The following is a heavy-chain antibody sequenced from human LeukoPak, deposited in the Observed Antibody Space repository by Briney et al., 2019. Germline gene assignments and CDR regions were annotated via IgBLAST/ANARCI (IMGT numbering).Heavy chain of an antibody. J-gene: IGHJ4*02. D-gene: IGHD4-17*01. CDR3: ARHGTTVTPFDY. Sequence: PGGSLRLSCAASGFIFSSYGMHWVRQAPGKGLEWVAVISYDGGNISYTDSVKGRFTISRDNSKNTLYLQMNSLRAEDTAVYYCARHGTTVTPFDYWGQGTLVTVSS. V-gene: IGHV3-30*03. CDR2: ISYDGGNI. CDR1: GFIFSSYG.